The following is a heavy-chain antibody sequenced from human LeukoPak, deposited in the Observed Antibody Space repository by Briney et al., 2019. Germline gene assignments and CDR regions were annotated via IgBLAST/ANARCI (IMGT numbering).Heavy chain of an antibody. D-gene: IGHD6-19*01. CDR3: ARETSLTGYASGLGFNY. CDR2: IYDSGNT. CDR1: GGSVSSWY. Sequence: SETXSLTCTVSGGSVSSWYWSWIRQPPGKGLEWIGYIYDSGNTNYNPSLKSRVTISIDTSKNQFSLRLTSVTAADTATYYCARETSLTGYASGLGFNYWGQGILVTVSS. V-gene: IGHV4-59*02. J-gene: IGHJ4*02.